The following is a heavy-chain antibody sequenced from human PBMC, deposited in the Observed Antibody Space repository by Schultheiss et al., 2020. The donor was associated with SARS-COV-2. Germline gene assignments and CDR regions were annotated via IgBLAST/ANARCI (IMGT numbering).Heavy chain of an antibody. Sequence: SETLSLTCAVSGYSISSGYYWSWIRQPPGKGLEWIGYIYYSGSTNYNPSLKSRVTISVDTSKNQFSLKLSSVTAADTAVYYCARCMITSGYYYGMDVWGQGTAATV. D-gene: IGHD3-16*01. CDR1: GYSISSGYY. CDR2: IYYSGST. J-gene: IGHJ6*02. CDR3: ARCMITSGYYYGMDV. V-gene: IGHV4-61*01.